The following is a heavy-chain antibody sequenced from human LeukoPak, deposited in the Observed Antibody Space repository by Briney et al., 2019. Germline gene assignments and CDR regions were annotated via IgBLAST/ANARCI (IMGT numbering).Heavy chain of an antibody. V-gene: IGHV1-69*04. CDR1: GGTFSSYA. Sequence: SVKVSCKASGGTFSSYAISWVRQAPGQGLEWMGRITPILGIANYAQKFQGRVTITADKSTSTAYMELSSLRSEDTAVYYCAREEGGYSIYWGQGTLVTVSS. D-gene: IGHD5-12*01. CDR3: AREEGGYSIY. CDR2: ITPILGIA. J-gene: IGHJ4*02.